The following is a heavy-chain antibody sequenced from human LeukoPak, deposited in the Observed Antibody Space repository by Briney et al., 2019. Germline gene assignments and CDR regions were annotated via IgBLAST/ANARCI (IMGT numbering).Heavy chain of an antibody. CDR3: ARAASSSWYRVYYFDY. Sequence: ASVKVSCMASGYTFTSYGISWVRQAPGQGLEWMGWISAYNGNTNYAQKLQGRVTMTTDTSTSTAYMELRSLRSDDTAVYYCARAASSSWYRVYYFDYWGQGTLVTVSS. J-gene: IGHJ4*02. CDR1: GYTFTSYG. CDR2: ISAYNGNT. V-gene: IGHV1-18*01. D-gene: IGHD6-13*01.